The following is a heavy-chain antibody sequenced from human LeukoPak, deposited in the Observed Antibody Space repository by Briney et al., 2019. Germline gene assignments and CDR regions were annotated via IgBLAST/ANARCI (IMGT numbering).Heavy chain of an antibody. CDR1: EFTFSSYW. D-gene: IGHD7-27*01. J-gene: IGHJ5*02. CDR3: ARDRNIYGSDWGNWFDP. V-gene: IGHV3-74*01. CDR2: IFSDGSGT. Sequence: PGGSLRLSCAASEFTFSSYWMHWVRQAPGKGLVWVSRIFSDGSGTTYADSVKGRFTISRDNAKNTLYLQMDSLRAEDTAVYYCARDRNIYGSDWGNWFDPWGQGTLVTVSS.